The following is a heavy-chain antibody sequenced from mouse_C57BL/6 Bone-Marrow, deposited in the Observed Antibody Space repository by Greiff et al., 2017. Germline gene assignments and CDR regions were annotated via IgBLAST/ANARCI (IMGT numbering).Heavy chain of an antibody. CDR3: ARGGDDVPYAMDY. D-gene: IGHD2-2*01. Sequence: VQLQQSGPELVKPGASVKISCKASGYSFTSYYIHWVKQRPGQGLEWIGWIYPGSGNTKYNEKFKGKATLTADTSSRTAYMQLSSLTSDDYAVYDCARGGDDVPYAMDYWGQGTSVTVSS. V-gene: IGHV1-66*01. CDR2: IYPGSGNT. CDR1: GYSFTSYY. J-gene: IGHJ4*01.